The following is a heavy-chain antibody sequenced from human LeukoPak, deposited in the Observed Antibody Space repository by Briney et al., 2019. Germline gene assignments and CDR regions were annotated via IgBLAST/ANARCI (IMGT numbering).Heavy chain of an antibody. CDR1: GGSFSGYY. J-gene: IGHJ4*02. CDR3: AGIQLWSLDYYFDY. V-gene: IGHV4-34*01. Sequence: SETLSLTRAVYGGSFSGYYWSWIRQPPGKGLEWIGEINHSGSTNYNPSLKSRVTISVDTSKNQFSLKLSSVTAADTAVYYCAGIQLWSLDYYFDYWGQGTLVTVSS. D-gene: IGHD5-18*01. CDR2: INHSGST.